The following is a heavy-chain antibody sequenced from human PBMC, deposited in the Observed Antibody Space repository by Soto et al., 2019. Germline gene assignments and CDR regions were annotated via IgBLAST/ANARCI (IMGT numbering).Heavy chain of an antibody. D-gene: IGHD3-10*01. CDR1: GYTFTSYG. J-gene: IGHJ4*02. Sequence: QVQLVQSGAEVKKPGASVKVSCKASGYTFTSYGISWVRQAPGQGLEWMGWISTYNGNTKYAQKLQGRVTMTTDTSSSTPYMELRSLRADDTAVFYCARARVRGVGSDYWGQGTLVTVSS. CDR2: ISTYNGNT. V-gene: IGHV1-18*01. CDR3: ARARVRGVGSDY.